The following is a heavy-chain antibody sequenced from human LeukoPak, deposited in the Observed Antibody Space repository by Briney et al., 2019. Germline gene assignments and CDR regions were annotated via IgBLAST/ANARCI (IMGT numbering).Heavy chain of an antibody. CDR1: GYTFTTYG. V-gene: IGHV1-18*01. Sequence: ASVKVSCKASGYTFTTYGITWVRQAPGQGLEWTGWISTSNGNTNYAPKLQGRVTLTTDTSTTTAYMELRSLRSDDTAVYYCARDQADYYDSSGYYPWGQGTLVTVSS. CDR2: ISTSNGNT. J-gene: IGHJ5*02. CDR3: ARDQADYYDSSGYYP. D-gene: IGHD3-22*01.